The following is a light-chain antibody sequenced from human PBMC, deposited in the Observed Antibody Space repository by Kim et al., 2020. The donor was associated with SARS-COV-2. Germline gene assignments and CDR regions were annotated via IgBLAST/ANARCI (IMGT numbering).Light chain of an antibody. CDR1: QGISSY. CDR3: QQGYSAPWT. Sequence: DIQMTQSPSYLPASVGDRVTITCRTSQGISSYLNWYQQKPGRAPTLLIFGAATLQSGVPPRFSGSGSGTDFTLTINNLQPEDCATYFCQQGYSAPWTFGQGTKLEI. CDR2: GAA. V-gene: IGKV1-39*01. J-gene: IGKJ1*01.